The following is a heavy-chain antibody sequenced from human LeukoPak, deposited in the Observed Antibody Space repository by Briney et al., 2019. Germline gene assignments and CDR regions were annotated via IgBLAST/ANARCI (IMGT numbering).Heavy chain of an antibody. J-gene: IGHJ4*02. V-gene: IGHV3-23*01. CDR2: ISGSGGST. CDR1: GFTFSSYA. D-gene: IGHD3-16*02. Sequence: GGSLRLSCAASGFTFSSYAMSWVRQAPGKGLEWVSAISGSGGSTYYADSVKGRLTISRDNSKNTLYLQMNSLRAEDTAVYYCAKLNTRESYDYVWGSYRPGEYYFDYWGQGTLVTVSS. CDR3: AKLNTRESYDYVWGSYRPGEYYFDY.